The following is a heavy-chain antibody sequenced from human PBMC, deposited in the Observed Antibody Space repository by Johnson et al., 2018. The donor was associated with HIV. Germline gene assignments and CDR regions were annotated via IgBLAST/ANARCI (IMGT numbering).Heavy chain of an antibody. Sequence: VQLVESGGGLVQPGGSLRLSCAASGFTFSSNEMSWVRQAPGKGLEWVSSISGSTIYYADSVKGRFTISRDNAKNTLYLQMNSLRAEDTAVYYCARDGGIQLWSAFDIWGQGTMVTVSS. CDR3: ARDGGIQLWSAFDI. D-gene: IGHD5-18*01. CDR2: ISGSTI. J-gene: IGHJ3*02. V-gene: IGHV3-69-1*01. CDR1: GFTFSSNE.